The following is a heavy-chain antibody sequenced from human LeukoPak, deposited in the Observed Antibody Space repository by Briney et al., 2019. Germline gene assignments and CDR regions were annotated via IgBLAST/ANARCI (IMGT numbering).Heavy chain of an antibody. Sequence: PGGSLRLSCVVSRFTFSSYSMIWVRQAPGKGLQWVANMKKDGSETKYVDSVKGRFTISRDNAKNSLYLQMNSLRAEDTAVYYCGGHRSGSGTYFIDYWGQGTLVSVSS. D-gene: IGHD3-10*01. CDR3: GGHRSGSGTYFIDY. V-gene: IGHV3-7*01. J-gene: IGHJ4*02. CDR1: RFTFSSYS. CDR2: MKKDGSET.